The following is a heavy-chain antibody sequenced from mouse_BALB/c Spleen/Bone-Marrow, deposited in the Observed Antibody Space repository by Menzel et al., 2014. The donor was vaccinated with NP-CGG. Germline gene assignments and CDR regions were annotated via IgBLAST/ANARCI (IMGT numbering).Heavy chain of an antibody. D-gene: IGHD4-1*01. CDR1: GFDFSSYW. Sequence: EVKVEESGGGLVQPGGSLKISCAASGFDFSSYWMNWVRQAPGKGLEWIGEINPDSSMINYTPSLKDKFIISRDNAKNTLFLQMSKVKSEDTALYYCARPETGSWFAYWGQGTLVTVSA. CDR3: ARPETGSWFAY. J-gene: IGHJ3*01. V-gene: IGHV4-1*02. CDR2: INPDSSMI.